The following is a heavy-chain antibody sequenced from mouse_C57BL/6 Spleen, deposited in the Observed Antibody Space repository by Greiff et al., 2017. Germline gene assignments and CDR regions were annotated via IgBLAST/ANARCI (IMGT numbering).Heavy chain of an antibody. CDR3: ARVEIDYYGYDGAMDY. Sequence: VQLQQSGPELVKPGASVKISCKASGYTFTDYYMNWVKQSHGKSLEWIGDINPNNGGTSYNQKFKGKATLTVDKSSSTAYMELRSLTSEYSAVYYCARVEIDYYGYDGAMDYWGQGTSVTVSS. D-gene: IGHD2-2*01. CDR1: GYTFTDYY. J-gene: IGHJ4*01. CDR2: INPNNGGT. V-gene: IGHV1-26*01.